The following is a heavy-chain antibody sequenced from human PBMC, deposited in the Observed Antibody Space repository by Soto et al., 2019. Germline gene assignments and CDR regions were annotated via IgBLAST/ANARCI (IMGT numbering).Heavy chain of an antibody. CDR1: GGTFSSYA. J-gene: IGHJ4*02. CDR2: IIPIFGTA. Sequence: SVKVSCKASGGTFSSYAISWVRQAPGQGLEWMGGIIPIFGTANYAQKFQGRVTITADESTSTAYMELSSLRSEDTAVYYCERVGYYDSSGYYPFDYWGQGTLVTVSS. CDR3: ERVGYYDSSGYYPFDY. V-gene: IGHV1-69*13. D-gene: IGHD3-22*01.